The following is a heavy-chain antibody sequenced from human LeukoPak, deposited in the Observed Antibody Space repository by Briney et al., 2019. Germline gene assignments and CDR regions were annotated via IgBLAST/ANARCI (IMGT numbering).Heavy chain of an antibody. V-gene: IGHV3-7*01. CDR2: IKQDGSEK. Sequence: GGSLRLSCAASGFTFSSSWMSWVRQAPGKGLEWVANIKQDGSEKYYVDSVKGRFTISRDNAKNSLYLQMNSLRAEDTAVYYCARGDGDYYYYYMDVWGKGTTVTVSS. CDR3: ARGDGDYYYYYMDV. J-gene: IGHJ6*03. CDR1: GFTFSSSW. D-gene: IGHD4-17*01.